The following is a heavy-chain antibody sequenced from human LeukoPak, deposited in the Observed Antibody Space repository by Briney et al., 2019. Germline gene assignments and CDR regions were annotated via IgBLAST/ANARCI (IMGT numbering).Heavy chain of an antibody. CDR1: GYTFTSYG. J-gene: IGHJ3*02. Sequence: ASVKVSCKASGYTFTSYGISWVRQAPGQGLEWMGWISAYNGNTNYAQKLQGRVTMITDTSTSTAYMELRSLRSDDTAVYYCASPLPGYCSSTSCYTPDAFDIWGQGTMVTVSS. D-gene: IGHD2-2*02. CDR3: ASPLPGYCSSTSCYTPDAFDI. V-gene: IGHV1-18*01. CDR2: ISAYNGNT.